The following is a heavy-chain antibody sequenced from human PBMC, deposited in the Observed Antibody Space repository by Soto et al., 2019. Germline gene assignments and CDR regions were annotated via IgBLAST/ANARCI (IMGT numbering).Heavy chain of an antibody. D-gene: IGHD1-1*01. Sequence: QVQLQQWGAGLLKPSETLSLTCAVYGGSFSGYYWTWIRQPPGTGLEWIGEINHSGSTNYNPSLKSRVTISVDTSKNQFSLKLPSVTAADTAVYYWARDKITGLFDYCGQGTRVTVSS. CDR1: GGSFSGYY. CDR3: ARDKITGLFDY. V-gene: IGHV4-34*01. CDR2: INHSGST. J-gene: IGHJ4*02.